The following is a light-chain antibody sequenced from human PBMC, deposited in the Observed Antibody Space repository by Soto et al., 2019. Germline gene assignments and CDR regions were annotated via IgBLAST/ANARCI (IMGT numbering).Light chain of an antibody. J-gene: IGLJ1*01. CDR1: SSDIGVYNY. CDR3: SSYTTSNTYV. V-gene: IGLV2-14*01. Sequence: QYALTQPASVSGSPGQSITFSCTGTSSDIGVYNYVSWYQQHPGKAPKLMIYEVNNRPSGVSNRFSGSKSGNTASLTISGLQAEDEADYYCSSYTTSNTYVFGTGTKVTV. CDR2: EVN.